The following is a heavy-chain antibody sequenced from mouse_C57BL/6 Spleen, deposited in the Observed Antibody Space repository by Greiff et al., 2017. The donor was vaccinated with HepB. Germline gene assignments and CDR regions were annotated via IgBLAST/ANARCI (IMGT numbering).Heavy chain of an antibody. CDR3: ARAMVTTTFDY. D-gene: IGHD2-2*01. CDR2: ISDGGSYT. CDR1: GFAFSSYA. Sequence: EVMLVESGGGLVKPGGSLKLSCAASGFAFSSYAMSWVRQTPEKRLEWVATISDGGSYTYYPDNVKGRFTISRDNAKNNLYLQMSHLKSEDTAMYYCARAMVTTTFDYWGQGTTLTVSS. V-gene: IGHV5-4*03. J-gene: IGHJ2*01.